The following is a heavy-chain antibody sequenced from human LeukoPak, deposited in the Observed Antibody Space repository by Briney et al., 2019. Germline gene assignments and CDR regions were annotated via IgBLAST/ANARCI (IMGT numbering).Heavy chain of an antibody. J-gene: IGHJ4*02. CDR3: ARRGSGWVDY. CDR1: GYSFISYW. CDR2: IHPDDSDT. D-gene: IGHD6-19*01. V-gene: IGHV5-51*01. Sequence: GESLKISCKIHGYSFISYWVAWVRQMPGKGLEWMGIIHPDDSDTTYSPPFEGQVTISADKSINTAYLQWSSLKASDTAMYYCARRGSGWVDYWGQGTLVTVSS.